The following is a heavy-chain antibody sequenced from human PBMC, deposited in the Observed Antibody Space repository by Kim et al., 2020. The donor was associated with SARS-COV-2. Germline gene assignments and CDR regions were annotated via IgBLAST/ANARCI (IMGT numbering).Heavy chain of an antibody. CDR2: INTNTGNP. D-gene: IGHD6-19*01. J-gene: IGHJ4*02. Sequence: ASVKVSCKASGYTFTSYAMNWVRQAPGQGLEWMGWINTNTGNPTYAQGFTGRFVFSLDTSVSTAYLQISSLKAEDTAVYYCARDLRGGGRASSGWYIGDYWGQGTLVTVSS. CDR3: ARDLRGGGRASSGWYIGDY. CDR1: GYTFTSYA. V-gene: IGHV7-4-1*02.